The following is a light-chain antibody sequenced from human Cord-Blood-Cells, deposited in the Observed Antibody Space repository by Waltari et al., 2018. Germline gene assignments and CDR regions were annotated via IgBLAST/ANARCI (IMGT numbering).Light chain of an antibody. Sequence: QSVLTQPPSASGTPGQRVTIPCSGSSSNIGSNYVYWYQQLPRTAPKLLIYGNNQRPSGVPDRFSGSKSGTSASLAISGLRSEDEADYYCAAWDDSLSGWVFGGGTKLTVL. CDR1: SSNIGSNY. J-gene: IGLJ3*02. CDR3: AAWDDSLSGWV. V-gene: IGLV1-47*01. CDR2: GNN.